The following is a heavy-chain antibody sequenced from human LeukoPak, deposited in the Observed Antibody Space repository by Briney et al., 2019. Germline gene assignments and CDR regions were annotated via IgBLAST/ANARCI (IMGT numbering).Heavy chain of an antibody. V-gene: IGHV4-31*03. D-gene: IGHD2-21*02. J-gene: IGHJ4*02. CDR1: GGSISSGGYY. Sequence: SETLSLTCTVSGGSISSGGYYWSWIRQHPGKGLEWIGYIYYSGSTYYNPSLKSRVTISVDTSKNQFSLKLSSVTAADTAVYYCARDRTATGFDYWGQGTLVTVSS. CDR2: IYYSGST. CDR3: ARDRTATGFDY.